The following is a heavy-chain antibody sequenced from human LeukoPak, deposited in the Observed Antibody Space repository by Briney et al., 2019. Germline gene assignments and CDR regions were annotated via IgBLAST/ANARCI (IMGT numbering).Heavy chain of an antibody. CDR3: AKEDGSFDV. CDR2: IRYDGSNK. J-gene: IGHJ3*01. D-gene: IGHD3-10*01. V-gene: IGHV3-30*02. Sequence: PGGSLRLSCAASGFTFSSYGMHCVRQAPGKGLEWVAFIRYDGSNKYYADSVKGRFTISRDNSKNMLFLQMNSLRVEDTAVYYCAKEDGSFDVWGQGTMVTVSS. CDR1: GFTFSSYG.